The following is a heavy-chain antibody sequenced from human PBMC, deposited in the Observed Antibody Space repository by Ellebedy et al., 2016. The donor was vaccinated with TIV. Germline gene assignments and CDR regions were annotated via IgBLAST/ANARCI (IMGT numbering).Heavy chain of an antibody. CDR3: GRGHNHYYYGMDV. CDR2: IGGSAYTT. Sequence: GESLKISCTASGFNFGGHAMKWVRQAPGKGLEWVSSIGGSAYTTYYADSVKGRFTISRDNSKNTLYLQMNSLRAEDTAVYYCGRGHNHYYYGMDVWGQGTTVTVSS. D-gene: IGHD1-14*01. V-gene: IGHV3-23*01. J-gene: IGHJ6*02. CDR1: GFNFGGHA.